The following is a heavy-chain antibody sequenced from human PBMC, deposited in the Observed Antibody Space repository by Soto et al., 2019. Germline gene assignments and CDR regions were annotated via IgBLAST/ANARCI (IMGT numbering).Heavy chain of an antibody. CDR2: VYYSGST. CDR1: GGSVSSSSYD. Sequence: SETLSLTCTVSGGSVSSSSYDWGWVRQPPGKGLEWIGSVYYSGSTYYNPSLESRVTISVDKSKNQFSLKLMSLSAADTAVYYCGRLEGLATISYYFDYWGQGALVTVSS. V-gene: IGHV4-39*01. J-gene: IGHJ4*02. D-gene: IGHD3-9*01. CDR3: GRLEGLATISYYFDY.